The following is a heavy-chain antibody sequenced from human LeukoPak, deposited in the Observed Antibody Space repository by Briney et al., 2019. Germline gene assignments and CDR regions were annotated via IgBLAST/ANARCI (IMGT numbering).Heavy chain of an antibody. V-gene: IGHV3-53*01. Sequence: PGGSLRLSCSASGLTVSDNFLSWVRQAPGKGLEWVSVIYSGERMFYADSVKGRFIISRDNSKNMVYLQMNSLRAEDTALYYCVGDPPNSGYAFQVWGHGTVVTVSS. CDR1: GLTVSDNF. CDR3: VGDPPNSGYAFQV. CDR2: IYSGERM. J-gene: IGHJ3*01. D-gene: IGHD3-22*01.